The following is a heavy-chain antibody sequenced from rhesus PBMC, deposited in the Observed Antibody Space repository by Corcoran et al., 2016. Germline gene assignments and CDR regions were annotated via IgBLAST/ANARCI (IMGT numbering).Heavy chain of an antibody. J-gene: IGHJ5-1*01. Sequence: QVQLVQSGAEVKKPGSSVKVSCKASGYTFTDYYMHWVRQAPRQGLEWMGCINPYNGNTKDAQKFQGRVTMTGDTSTSTAYMELSSLRSEDTAVYYCARLMEVADVWGPGVLVTVSS. V-gene: IGHV1S2*01. CDR1: GYTFTDYY. CDR2: INPYNGNT. D-gene: IGHD2-33*01. CDR3: ARLMEVADV.